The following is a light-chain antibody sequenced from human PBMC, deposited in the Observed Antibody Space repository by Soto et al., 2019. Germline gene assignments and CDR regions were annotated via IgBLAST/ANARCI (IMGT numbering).Light chain of an antibody. CDR1: QSINTW. CDR3: QQYNSF. Sequence: DIQMTQSPSTLFVSVGDTVTITCRASQSINTWLAWYQQKPGKAPKLLIYEVSTLESGVPSRFSGSGSGTEFTLTISSLQPDDIATYDCQQYNSFFGQGTKLEIK. CDR2: EVS. V-gene: IGKV1-5*03. J-gene: IGKJ2*01.